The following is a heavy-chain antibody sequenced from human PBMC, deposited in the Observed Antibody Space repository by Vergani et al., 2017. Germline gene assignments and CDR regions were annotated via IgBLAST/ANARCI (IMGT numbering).Heavy chain of an antibody. Sequence: QLQLQESGPGLVKPSQTLSLTCAVSGGSISSGGYSWSWIRQPAGKGLEWIGRIYTSGSTNHNPSLKSRVTMSVDTSKNQLSLKLSSVTAADTAVYYCGGGYSGSWHYYYYGMDVWGQGTTVTVSS. V-gene: IGHV4-61*02. CDR1: GGSISSGGYS. D-gene: IGHD6-13*01. CDR3: GGGYSGSWHYYYYGMDV. J-gene: IGHJ6*02. CDR2: IYTSGST.